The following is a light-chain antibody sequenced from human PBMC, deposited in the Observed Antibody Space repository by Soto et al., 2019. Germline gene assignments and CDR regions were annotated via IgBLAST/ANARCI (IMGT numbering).Light chain of an antibody. Sequence: IVLTQSPGTLSLSPGDRATLSCRASQSVSSNLAWYQQKPGQAPRLLIYGASTRATGIPARFSGSGSGTEFTLTISSLQSEDSAVYYCQQCNNWPRTFGQGTKVDIK. CDR2: GAS. V-gene: IGKV3-15*01. J-gene: IGKJ1*01. CDR1: QSVSSN. CDR3: QQCNNWPRT.